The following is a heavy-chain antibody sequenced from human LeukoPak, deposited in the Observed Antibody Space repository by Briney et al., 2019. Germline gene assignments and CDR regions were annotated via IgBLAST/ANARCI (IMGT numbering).Heavy chain of an antibody. Sequence: ASVKVSCKASGYTFTSYDINWVRQATGQGLEWMGWMNPNSGNTAFTQKFQGRVTMTRNISVSTAYMELISLRSEDTAVYYCATFPRGRAFDVWGQGTMVTVSS. D-gene: IGHD3-10*01. CDR2: MNPNSGNT. J-gene: IGHJ3*01. V-gene: IGHV1-8*01. CDR1: GYTFTSYD. CDR3: ATFPRGRAFDV.